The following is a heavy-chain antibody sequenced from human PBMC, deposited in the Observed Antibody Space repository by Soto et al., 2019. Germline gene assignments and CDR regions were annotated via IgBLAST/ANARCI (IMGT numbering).Heavy chain of an antibody. Sequence: ELQLVESGGGLVQPGGSLRLSCAASGFTFSSYAMHWVRQAPGKGLEFVSAISGNGINTHYANSVRGRFTISRDTSKNTLYLQMGGLRADDMAVYYCARGRSKRGVYSPVFDYWGQGTLVTVSS. J-gene: IGHJ4*02. V-gene: IGHV3-64*01. CDR1: GFTFSSYA. CDR3: ARGRSKRGVYSPVFDY. D-gene: IGHD2-15*01. CDR2: ISGNGINT.